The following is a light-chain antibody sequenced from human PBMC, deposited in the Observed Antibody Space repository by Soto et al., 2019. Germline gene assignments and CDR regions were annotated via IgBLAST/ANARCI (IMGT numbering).Light chain of an antibody. Sequence: EIVLTQSPATLSLSPGERATLSCRASQSVSSSLAWYQHKPGQAPRLLIYDASNRATGIPARFSGSGSGTDFTLTISSLEPEDFAVYYCQQYNKWPLTFGGGTKVEIK. CDR2: DAS. CDR1: QSVSSS. CDR3: QQYNKWPLT. J-gene: IGKJ4*01. V-gene: IGKV3-11*01.